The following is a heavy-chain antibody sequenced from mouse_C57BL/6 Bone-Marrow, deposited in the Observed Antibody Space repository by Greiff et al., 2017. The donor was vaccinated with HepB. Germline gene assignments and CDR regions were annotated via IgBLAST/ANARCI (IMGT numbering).Heavy chain of an antibody. D-gene: IGHD1-1*01. CDR2: IDPENGDT. J-gene: IGHJ2*01. CDR3: LLTTVVAHYFDY. V-gene: IGHV14-4*01. CDR1: GFNIKDDY. Sequence: EVQLQQSGAELVRPGASVKLSCTASGFNIKDDYMHWVKQRPEQGLEWIGWIDPENGDTEYASKFQGKATITADTSSNTAYLQLSSLTSEDTAVYYGLLTTVVAHYFDYWGQGTTLTVSS.